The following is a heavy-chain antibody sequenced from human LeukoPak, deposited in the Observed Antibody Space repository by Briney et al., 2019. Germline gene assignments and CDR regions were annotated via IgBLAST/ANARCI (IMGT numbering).Heavy chain of an antibody. J-gene: IGHJ4*02. Sequence: PGGSLRLSCTASGFTFNSYTMNWVRQAPGKGLEWVSSISSDSTYRYCADSVKGRFTISRDNAENSLFLQMDSLRAEDTALYYCARDSERRDGFSLYFFDYWGRGTLVTVSS. V-gene: IGHV3-21*01. D-gene: IGHD5-24*01. CDR3: ARDSERRDGFSLYFFDY. CDR1: GFTFNSYT. CDR2: ISSDSTYR.